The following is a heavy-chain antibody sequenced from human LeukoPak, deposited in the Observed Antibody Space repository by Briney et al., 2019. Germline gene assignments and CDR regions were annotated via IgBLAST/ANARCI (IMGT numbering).Heavy chain of an antibody. J-gene: IGHJ4*02. CDR3: ARGVGVKRWLQLYYFDY. CDR2: INHSGST. Sequence: PSETLSLTCAVYGGSFSGYYWSWIRQPPGKGREWIGEINHSGSTNYNPSLRSRVTISVDTSKNQSSMKLCSVTAAATAVYYCARGVGVKRWLQLYYFDYWGQGTLVTVSS. CDR1: GGSFSGYY. V-gene: IGHV4-34*01. D-gene: IGHD5-24*01.